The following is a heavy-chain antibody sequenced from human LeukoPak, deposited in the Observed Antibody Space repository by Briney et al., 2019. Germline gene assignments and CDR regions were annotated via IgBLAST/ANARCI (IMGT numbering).Heavy chain of an antibody. CDR3: ARPDFWSGPFDY. CDR1: GGTFSSYA. J-gene: IGHJ4*02. V-gene: IGHV1-2*02. Sequence: GASVKVSCKASGGTFSSYAISWVRQAPGQGLEWMGWINPNSGGTNYAQKFQGRVTMTRDTSISTAYMELSGLRSDDTAVYYCARPDFWSGPFDYWGQGTLVTVSS. D-gene: IGHD3-3*01. CDR2: INPNSGGT.